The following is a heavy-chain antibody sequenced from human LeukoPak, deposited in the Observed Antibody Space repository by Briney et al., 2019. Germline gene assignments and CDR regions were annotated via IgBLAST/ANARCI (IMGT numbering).Heavy chain of an antibody. D-gene: IGHD5-12*01. CDR1: GFSISNSA. V-gene: IGHV3-23*01. CDR2: IVASSGST. J-gene: IGHJ4*02. CDR3: AKGAYDYIEMGYFDY. Sequence: GSLRLSCAASGFSISNSAMSWVRQAPGKGLEWVSLIVASSGSTFYADSGKGRFTISRDSSKNTLYLQMNSLRAEDMAVYYCAKGAYDYIEMGYFDYWGQGTLVTVSS.